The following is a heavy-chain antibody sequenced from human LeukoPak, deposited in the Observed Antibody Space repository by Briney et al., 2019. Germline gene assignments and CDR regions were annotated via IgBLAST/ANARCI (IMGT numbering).Heavy chain of an antibody. J-gene: IGHJ4*02. Sequence: ASAKVSCKASGYTFTSYYMHWVRQAPGQGLEWMGIINPSGGSTSYAQKFQGRVTMTRDTSTSTVYMELSSLRSEDTAVYYCSVEADCTNGVCELGYWGQGTLVTVSS. CDR2: INPSGGST. V-gene: IGHV1-46*01. CDR1: GYTFTSYY. D-gene: IGHD2-8*01. CDR3: SVEADCTNGVCELGY.